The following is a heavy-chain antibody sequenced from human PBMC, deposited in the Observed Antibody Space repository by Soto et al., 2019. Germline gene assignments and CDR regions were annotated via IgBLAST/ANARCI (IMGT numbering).Heavy chain of an antibody. V-gene: IGHV4-34*01. CDR1: GGSFSGYY. CDR2: INHSGST. D-gene: IGHD2-2*01. CDR3: AKLVVDCSSTSCQGAAAAGRSPFDY. J-gene: IGHJ4*02. Sequence: SETLSLTCAVYGGSFSGYYWSWIRQPPGKGLEWIGEINHSGSTNYNPSLKSRVTISVDTSKNQFSLKLSSVTAADTAVYYCAKLVVDCSSTSCQGAAAAGRSPFDYWGQGTLVTVSS.